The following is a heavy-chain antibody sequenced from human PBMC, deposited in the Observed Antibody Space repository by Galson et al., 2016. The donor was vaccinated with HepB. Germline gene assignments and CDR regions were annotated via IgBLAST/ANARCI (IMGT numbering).Heavy chain of an antibody. D-gene: IGHD2-15*01. CDR3: AGLYCGAGSCYPRPYSFDF. CDR2: VRTSDIRSGFKT. Sequence: SLRLSCAASGFTFSSYAMSWVRQAPGKGLEWVSVVRTSDIRSGFKTNYADSVKGRFTVSRDDSKNTMYLQMNSLRVADTAVYYCAGLYCGAGSCYPRPYSFDFWGLGILVTVSS. J-gene: IGHJ4*01. V-gene: IGHV3-23*01. CDR1: GFTFSSYA.